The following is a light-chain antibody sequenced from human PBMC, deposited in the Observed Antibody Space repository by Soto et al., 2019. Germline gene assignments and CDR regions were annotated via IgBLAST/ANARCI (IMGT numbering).Light chain of an antibody. V-gene: IGKV1-39*01. CDR2: AAS. CDR1: QSISNY. J-gene: IGKJ4*01. Sequence: DIQMTQSPSSLSASVGDRVTITCRASQSISNYLNWYQQKPGKAPKLLIYAASSLQSGVPSRFSGSGSGTDFTLTIISLQPEDFATYYCQQSYSTLPLTFGGGTKVEIK. CDR3: QQSYSTLPLT.